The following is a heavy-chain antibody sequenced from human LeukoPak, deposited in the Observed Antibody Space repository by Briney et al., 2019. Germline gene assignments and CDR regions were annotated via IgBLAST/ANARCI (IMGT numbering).Heavy chain of an antibody. V-gene: IGHV3-30-3*01. CDR1: GFTFSSYA. D-gene: IGHD5-12*01. CDR3: ARDTGREVATASFDY. Sequence: GRSLRLSCAASGFTFSSYAMHWVRQAPGKGLEWVAVISYDGSNKYYADSVKGRFTISRDNSKNTLYLQMNGLRAVVTAVYYCARDTGREVATASFDYWGQGTLVTVSS. CDR2: ISYDGSNK. J-gene: IGHJ4*02.